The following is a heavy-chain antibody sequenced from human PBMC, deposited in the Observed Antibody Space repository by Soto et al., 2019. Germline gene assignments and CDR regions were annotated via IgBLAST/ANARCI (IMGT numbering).Heavy chain of an antibody. CDR2: IYSGGST. Sequence: EVQLVESGGGLVQPGGSLRLSCAASGFTVSSNYMSWVRQAPVKGLEWVSVIYSGGSTYYADSVKGRFTISRDNSKNTLYLQMNSLRAEDTAVYYCARSVIDAYGDHDYWGQGTLVTVSS. J-gene: IGHJ4*02. CDR1: GFTVSSNY. CDR3: ARSVIDAYGDHDY. V-gene: IGHV3-66*01. D-gene: IGHD4-17*01.